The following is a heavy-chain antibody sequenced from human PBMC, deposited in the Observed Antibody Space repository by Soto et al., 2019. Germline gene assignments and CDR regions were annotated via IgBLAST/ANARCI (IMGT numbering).Heavy chain of an antibody. CDR2: INNGGTP. J-gene: IGHJ3*01. V-gene: IGHV3-23*01. CDR3: AKEGKEAAFDL. Sequence: VGSLRLSCATSGFTFTDYAMSWVRQAPGKGLEWVSAINNGGTPYYTNSVKGRFTISRDSFKKTLSLQMANLGVEDTAIYHCAKEGKEAAFDLWGQGTMVTVSS. CDR1: GFTFTDYA.